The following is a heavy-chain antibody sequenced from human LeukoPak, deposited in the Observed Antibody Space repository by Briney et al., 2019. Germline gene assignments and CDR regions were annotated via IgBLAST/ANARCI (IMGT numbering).Heavy chain of an antibody. CDR2: ISGSGGST. CDR1: GFTFSSYA. J-gene: IGHJ6*03. V-gene: IGHV3-23*01. CDR3: AKSPAAHAYYYYYYMDV. Sequence: GGSLRLSCAASGFTFSSYAMSWVRQAPGKGLEWVSAISGSGGSTYYADSVKGRFTMSRDNSKNTLYLQMNSLRAEDTAVYYCAKSPAAHAYYYYYYMDVWGKGTTVTVSS. D-gene: IGHD2-2*01.